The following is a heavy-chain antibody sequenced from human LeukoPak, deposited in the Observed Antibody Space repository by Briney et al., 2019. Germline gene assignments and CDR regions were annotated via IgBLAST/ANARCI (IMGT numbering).Heavy chain of an antibody. D-gene: IGHD3-10*01. Sequence: SETLSLTCTVSGGSISSYYWSWIRQPAGKGLECIGRIYTSGSTNYNPSLKSRVTMSVDTSKNQFSLKLSSVTAADTAVYYCARASITMVRGVIDYYYMDVWGKGTTVTISS. CDR2: IYTSGST. CDR3: ARASITMVRGVIDYYYMDV. CDR1: GGSISSYY. V-gene: IGHV4-4*07. J-gene: IGHJ6*03.